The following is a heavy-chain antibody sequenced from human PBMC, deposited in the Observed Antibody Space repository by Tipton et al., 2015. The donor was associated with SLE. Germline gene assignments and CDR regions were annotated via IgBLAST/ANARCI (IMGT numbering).Heavy chain of an antibody. CDR2: VFYRGGSDFNRT. Sequence: TLSLTCTVSGVSISDHYWTWIRQPPGKGLEWLAYVFYRGGSDFNRTHYNPSLMGPVTISVDTSKNQFSLHLTSVTSADTTVYYCATYFYDATGYQSVDDWGQRALVTVSS. V-gene: IGHV4-59*11. J-gene: IGHJ4*02. D-gene: IGHD3-22*01. CDR1: GVSISDHY. CDR3: ATYFYDATGYQSVDD.